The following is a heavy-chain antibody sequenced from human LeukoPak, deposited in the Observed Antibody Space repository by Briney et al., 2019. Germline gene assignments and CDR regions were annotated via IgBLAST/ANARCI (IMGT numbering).Heavy chain of an antibody. CDR1: GFTFSNYA. CDR3: AKDVCRYSSGCLSFDY. J-gene: IGHJ4*02. D-gene: IGHD6-19*01. V-gene: IGHV3-23*01. CDR2: ISGSGGST. Sequence: GGSLRLSCAASGFTFSNYAMSWVRQAPGKGLEWVSAISGSGGSTYYADSVKGRFTISRDNSKNALSLQMDSLRAEDTAVYYCAKDVCRYSSGCLSFDYWGQGTLVTVSS.